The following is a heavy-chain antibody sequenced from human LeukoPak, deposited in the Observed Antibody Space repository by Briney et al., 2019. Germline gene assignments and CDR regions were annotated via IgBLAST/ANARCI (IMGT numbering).Heavy chain of an antibody. D-gene: IGHD4-23*01. Sequence: AGGSLRLSCAASGFTFDDYGMSWVRQAPGKGLEWVSGINWNGGSTAYADSVKGRFTISRDNAKNSLYLQMNSLRAEDTALYYCARGEDYGGNDYYFDSWGQGTLVTVSS. J-gene: IGHJ4*02. CDR3: ARGEDYGGNDYYFDS. CDR1: GFTFDDYG. V-gene: IGHV3-20*04. CDR2: INWNGGST.